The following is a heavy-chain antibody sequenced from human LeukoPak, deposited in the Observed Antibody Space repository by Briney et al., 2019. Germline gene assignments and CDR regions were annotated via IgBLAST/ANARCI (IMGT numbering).Heavy chain of an antibody. Sequence: PGGSLRLSCAASGFTFSSYAMSWVRQAPGKGLEWVSAISGSGGSTYYADSVKGRFTISRDNSKNTLYLQMNSLRAEDTAVYYCAKDLDSGSYWSGDGAAFDIWGQGTMVTVSS. CDR1: GFTFSSYA. V-gene: IGHV3-23*01. J-gene: IGHJ3*02. CDR3: AKDLDSGSYWSGDGAAFDI. CDR2: ISGSGGST. D-gene: IGHD1-26*01.